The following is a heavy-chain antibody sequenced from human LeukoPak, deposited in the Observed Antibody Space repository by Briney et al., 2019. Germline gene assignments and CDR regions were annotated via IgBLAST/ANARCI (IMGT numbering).Heavy chain of an antibody. Sequence: GGSLRLSCAASAITFSTYAMSWVRQAPGKGLECVSVISGGAGSTYYADSVKGRFTISRDNSKNTLYLQMNSPRAEDTAVYYCAKDKYNFWSGSNYYYMDVWGKGTTVTVSS. D-gene: IGHD3-3*01. V-gene: IGHV3-23*01. CDR1: AITFSTYA. CDR3: AKDKYNFWSGSNYYYMDV. CDR2: ISGGAGST. J-gene: IGHJ6*03.